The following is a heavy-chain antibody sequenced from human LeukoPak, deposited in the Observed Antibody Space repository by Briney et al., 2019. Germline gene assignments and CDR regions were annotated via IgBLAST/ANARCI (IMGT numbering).Heavy chain of an antibody. J-gene: IGHJ4*02. CDR2: ISYDGSNK. D-gene: IGHD3-22*01. CDR3: ATPYYYDSSGYPGVPSYYFDY. V-gene: IGHV3-30*03. CDR1: GFTFSSYG. Sequence: PGGSLRLSCAASGFTFSSYGMHWVRQAPGKGLEWVAVISYDGSNKYYADSVKGRFTISRDNSKNTLYLQMNSLRAEDTAVYYCATPYYYDSSGYPGVPSYYFDYWGQGTLVTVSS.